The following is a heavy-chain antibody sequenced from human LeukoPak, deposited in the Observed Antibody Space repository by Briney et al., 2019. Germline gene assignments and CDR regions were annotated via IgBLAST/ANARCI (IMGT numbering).Heavy chain of an antibody. Sequence: SETLSLTCTVSGGSISSSSYYWGWIRQPPGKGLEWIGSIYYSGSAYYNPSLKSRVTISVDTSKNQFSLKLSSVTAADTAVYYCARPVSYYYYGMDVWGQGTTVTVSS. CDR3: ARPVSYYYYGMDV. D-gene: IGHD4-11*01. CDR2: IYYSGSA. V-gene: IGHV4-39*01. J-gene: IGHJ6*02. CDR1: GGSISSSSYY.